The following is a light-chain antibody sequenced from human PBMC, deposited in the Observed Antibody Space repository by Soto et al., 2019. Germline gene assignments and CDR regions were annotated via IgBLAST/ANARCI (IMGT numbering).Light chain of an antibody. J-gene: IGKJ1*01. CDR3: QQYGSSPPSWT. CDR2: GAS. Sequence: EIVLTQSPGTLSLSPGERATLSCRASQSVSSSYLAWYKQKPGQAPRLLIYGASSRATGIPDRFSGSGSGTAFTHTISRVEPANFAVYYCQQYGSSPPSWTFGQGTKVDIK. CDR1: QSVSSSY. V-gene: IGKV3-20*01.